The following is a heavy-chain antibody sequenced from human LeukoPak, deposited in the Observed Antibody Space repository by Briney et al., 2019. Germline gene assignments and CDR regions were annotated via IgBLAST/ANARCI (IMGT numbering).Heavy chain of an antibody. V-gene: IGHV1-2*06. J-gene: IGHJ4*02. D-gene: IGHD3-10*01. CDR2: INPSSGGT. Sequence: ASVKVSCKVTGYTFTGYYLHWLRQAPGQGLEWMGRINPSSGGTNYAQKFQGRVTMTRDTSINTAYMALSSLRSDDTAVYYCARGPSGSDYWGQGTLVTVSS. CDR3: ARGPSGSDY. CDR1: GYTFTGYY.